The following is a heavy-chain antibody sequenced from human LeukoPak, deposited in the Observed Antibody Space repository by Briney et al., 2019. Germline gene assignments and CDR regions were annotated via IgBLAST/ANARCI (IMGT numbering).Heavy chain of an antibody. CDR2: IQQDGSEK. CDR3: ARCGVTAVSGTNYYYYMDV. Sequence: GGSLRLSCAASGFIFSKYWMTWVRQAPGKGLERVANIQQDGSEKYYVDSVEGRFTISRDNAKNSVYLQMNSLRAEDAAVYYCARCGVTAVSGTNYYYYMDVWGRGTAVTVSS. CDR1: GFIFSKYW. V-gene: IGHV3-7*01. D-gene: IGHD5-18*01. J-gene: IGHJ6*03.